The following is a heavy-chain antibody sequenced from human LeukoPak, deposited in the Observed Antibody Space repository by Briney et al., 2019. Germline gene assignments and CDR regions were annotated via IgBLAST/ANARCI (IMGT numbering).Heavy chain of an antibody. CDR2: ISGSGDGT. CDR1: AFTFSTYA. J-gene: IGHJ4*02. D-gene: IGHD6-19*01. CDR3: AREGSVVGTGYFDY. Sequence: GASLRLSCAASAFTFSTYAMSWARQAPGKGLEWVSAISGSGDGTFYADSVMGRFTIFRDNSMNTLYLQMNSLRAEDTAVYYCAREGSVVGTGYFDYWGQGTLVTVSS. V-gene: IGHV3-23*01.